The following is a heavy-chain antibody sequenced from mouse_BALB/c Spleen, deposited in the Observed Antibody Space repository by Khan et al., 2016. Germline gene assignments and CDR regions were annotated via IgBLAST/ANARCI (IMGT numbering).Heavy chain of an antibody. Sequence: EVELVESGGGLVQPGGSLKLSCAASGCTFSTYAMSWVRQTPDKRLELVATINSNGGSTYYPDNVKGRFTISRDNATNTLYLQMSSLKSEDTAMYYCARVRQAVDYWGQGTSVTVSS. J-gene: IGHJ4*01. D-gene: IGHD2-14*01. CDR3: ARVRQAVDY. CDR1: GCTFSTYA. CDR2: INSNGGST. V-gene: IGHV5-6-3*01.